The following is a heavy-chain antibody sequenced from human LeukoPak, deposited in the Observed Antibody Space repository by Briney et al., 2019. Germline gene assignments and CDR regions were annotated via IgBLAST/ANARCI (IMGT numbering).Heavy chain of an antibody. CDR2: IYTSGST. J-gene: IGHJ3*02. V-gene: IGHV4-61*02. D-gene: IGHD1-26*01. Sequence: SETLSLTCTVSGGSISSGSYYWSWIRQPAGKGLEWIGRIYTSGSTNYNPSLKSRVTISVDTSKNQFSLKLSSVTAADTAVYYCARVGASSAFDIWGQGTMVTVSS. CDR1: GGSISSGSYY. CDR3: ARVGASSAFDI.